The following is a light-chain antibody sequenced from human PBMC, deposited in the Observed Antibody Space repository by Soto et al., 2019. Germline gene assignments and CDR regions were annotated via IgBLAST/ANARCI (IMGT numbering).Light chain of an antibody. V-gene: IGKV1-5*03. CDR2: KAS. CDR1: QSISSW. Sequence: DIQMTQSPSTLSASVGDRVTITCRASQSISSWLAWYQQKPGKAPKLLIYKASSLESGVPSRFSGSGSGTEFTLTISGLQADDFATYYCQQHNSFSITFGQGTRLEIK. CDR3: QQHNSFSIT. J-gene: IGKJ5*01.